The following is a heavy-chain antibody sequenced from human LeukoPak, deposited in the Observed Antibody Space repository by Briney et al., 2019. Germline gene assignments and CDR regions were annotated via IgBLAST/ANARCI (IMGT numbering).Heavy chain of an antibody. Sequence: GGSLRLSCVASGFTFTTYWMTWVRQAPGKGLEWVANIAGDESQKKYMDSVKGRFTISRDNAKNSLYLQLNSLRAEDKAVYYCARWWKTGFVDYWGQGTLVTVSS. D-gene: IGHD1-1*01. CDR1: GFTFTTYW. V-gene: IGHV3-7*01. CDR2: IAGDESQK. CDR3: ARWWKTGFVDY. J-gene: IGHJ4*02.